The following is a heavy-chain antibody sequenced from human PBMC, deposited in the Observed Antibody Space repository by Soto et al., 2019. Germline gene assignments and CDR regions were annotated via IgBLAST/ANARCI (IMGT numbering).Heavy chain of an antibody. V-gene: IGHV2-26*01. J-gene: IGHJ4*02. CDR2: VFGSDEE. Sequence: QVTLKESGPVLVRPTETLTLTCTVSGFSLNDARLGVTWIRQSPGKALEWLAHVFGSDEESQNTSLRSRVTIATDTSKSQVVLSMTNVDPVDTGTYFCARTINEFWSGPRRFDYGGQGHLVTVSS. CDR1: GFSLNDARLG. CDR3: ARTINEFWSGPRRFDY. D-gene: IGHD3-3*01.